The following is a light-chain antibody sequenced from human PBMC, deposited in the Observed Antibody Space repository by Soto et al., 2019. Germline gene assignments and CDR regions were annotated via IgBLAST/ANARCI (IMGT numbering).Light chain of an antibody. CDR3: HQYNNWPQT. Sequence: IVLTQSPAALSVSPGERVSLSCRASQSVSDDLAWYQQKTGKAPRLVIHGASTRATDFPARFSGSGSGTEFTLTISSLQSEDFGVYFCHQYNNWPQTFGGGTKVEIK. CDR1: QSVSDD. J-gene: IGKJ4*01. V-gene: IGKV3-15*01. CDR2: GAS.